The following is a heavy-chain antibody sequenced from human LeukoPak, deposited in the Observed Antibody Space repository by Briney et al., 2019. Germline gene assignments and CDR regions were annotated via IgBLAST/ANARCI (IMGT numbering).Heavy chain of an antibody. CDR2: IRGTGGTT. J-gene: IGHJ3*01. D-gene: IGHD4-17*01. V-gene: IGHV3-23*01. CDR1: GFTFSDYA. Sequence: GGSLRLSCAASGFTFSDYALIWVRQAPGKGLEWITAIRGTGGTTYYADSVKGRCTISRDNSRNTVYLQMNSLRAEDTALYFCGKDPNGDYVGAFDFWGPGTMVTVSS. CDR3: GKDPNGDYVGAFDF.